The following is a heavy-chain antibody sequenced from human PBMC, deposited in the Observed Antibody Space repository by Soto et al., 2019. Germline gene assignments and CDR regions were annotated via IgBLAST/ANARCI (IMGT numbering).Heavy chain of an antibody. CDR2: INPIFGTA. CDR3: ARLRASNYEAYQH. Sequence: QVQLVQSAAEVKKPGSSVKVSCKASGGTFSTYPISWVRQAPGQGLEWMGGINPIFGTANYAQKLQGRVTITADESTTTAYMQLSSLRSDDTAVYYCARLRASNYEAYQHWGQGTLVTVSS. V-gene: IGHV1-69*12. CDR1: GGTFSTYP. J-gene: IGHJ1*01. D-gene: IGHD4-4*01.